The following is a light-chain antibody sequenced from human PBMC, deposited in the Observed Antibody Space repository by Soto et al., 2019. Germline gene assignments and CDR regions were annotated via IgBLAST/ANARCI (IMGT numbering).Light chain of an antibody. V-gene: IGKV1-33*01. Sequence: IQMTQSPSSLSASVGDRVTITCQASQDIAKNLNWYQQKPGKAPKLLIYDASSLQTGVPSRFSGSGSATHFTFTISSLQSEDIAPYYCQQYDNLLPITFGQGTRLEMK. CDR3: QQYDNLLPIT. CDR1: QDIAKN. CDR2: DAS. J-gene: IGKJ5*01.